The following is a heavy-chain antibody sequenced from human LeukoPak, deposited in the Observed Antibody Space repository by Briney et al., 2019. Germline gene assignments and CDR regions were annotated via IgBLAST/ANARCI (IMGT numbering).Heavy chain of an antibody. D-gene: IGHD6-19*01. Sequence: SVKVSCKASGGTFSSYAISWVRQAPGQGLEWMGGIIPIFGTANYAQKFQGRVTITADESTSTAYMELSSLRSEDTAVYYCARLAVAAVWDFDYWGQGALVTVSS. J-gene: IGHJ4*02. CDR1: GGTFSSYA. CDR3: ARLAVAAVWDFDY. CDR2: IIPIFGTA. V-gene: IGHV1-69*13.